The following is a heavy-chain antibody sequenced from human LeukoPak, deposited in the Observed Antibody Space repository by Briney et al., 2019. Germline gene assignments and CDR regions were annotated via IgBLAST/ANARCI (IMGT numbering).Heavy chain of an antibody. D-gene: IGHD5-24*01. Sequence: GGSLRLSCAASGFTVNNKYMNWVRQAPGKGPEWVSVIYSGGTTYYADSVKGRFTFSRDNSRNTLYLQMNSLRAEDTAVYYCAKEGRDVKNARYGMDVWGQGTTVTVSS. CDR3: AKEGRDVKNARYGMDV. V-gene: IGHV3-53*01. CDR1: GFTVNNKY. CDR2: IYSGGTT. J-gene: IGHJ6*02.